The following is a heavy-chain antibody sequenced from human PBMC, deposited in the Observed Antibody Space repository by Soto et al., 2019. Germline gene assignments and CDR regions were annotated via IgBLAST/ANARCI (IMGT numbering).Heavy chain of an antibody. V-gene: IGHV4-34*01. J-gene: IGHJ4*02. D-gene: IGHD2-21*01. CDR3: ARSRKSGDHSLGLDY. Sequence: SETLSLTCAVYGGSFSGFSWNWIRQSPGKTLEWIGEIDHRGNTNYNPSLRRRVTLSVDASKNQFSLNVRSVTAADAANYYCARSRKSGDHSLGLDYWGRGTQVTVS. CDR1: GGSFSGFS. CDR2: IDHRGNT.